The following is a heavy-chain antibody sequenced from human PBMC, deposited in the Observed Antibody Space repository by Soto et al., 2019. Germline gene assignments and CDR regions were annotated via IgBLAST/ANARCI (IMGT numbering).Heavy chain of an antibody. J-gene: IGHJ4*02. Sequence: SPTLSLTCAIRGDRVSSNTAAWNWFGSSPSRGLEWLGRTYYRSNWRHDYAVSVKSRITVNPDTSKNHFSLQLNSVTPDDTAVYYCARGVAGSGFDLWGQGTLVTVSS. D-gene: IGHD6-19*01. CDR3: ARGVAGSGFDL. CDR1: GDRVSSNTAA. V-gene: IGHV6-1*01. CDR2: TYYRSNWRH.